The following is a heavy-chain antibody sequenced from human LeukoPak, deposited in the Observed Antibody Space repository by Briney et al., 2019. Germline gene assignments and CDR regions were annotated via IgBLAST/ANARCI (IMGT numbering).Heavy chain of an antibody. CDR2: ISGSGGST. J-gene: IGHJ4*02. CDR1: GFTFSSYA. CDR3: AKDSRDKSGSYGPFDY. D-gene: IGHD3-10*01. Sequence: GGSLRLSCAASGFTFSSYAMSWVRQAPGKGLEWVSAISGSGGSTYYADSVEGRFTISRDNSKNTLYLQMNSLRAEDTAVYYCAKDSRDKSGSYGPFDYWGQGTLVTVSS. V-gene: IGHV3-23*01.